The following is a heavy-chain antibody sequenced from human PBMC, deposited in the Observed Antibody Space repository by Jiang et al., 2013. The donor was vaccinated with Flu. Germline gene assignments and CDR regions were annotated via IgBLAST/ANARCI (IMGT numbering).Heavy chain of an antibody. J-gene: IGHJ5*02. CDR3: ARVIVVVNLGWFDP. D-gene: IGHD2-21*01. CDR2: IYYTGST. V-gene: IGHV4-39*02. Sequence: GLLKPSETLSLTCTVSGGSIRSSNYHWGWIRQPPGKGLEWIGSIYYTGSTLYNPSLKSRVTISVDTSNNHFSLRLSSVTAADTAVYYCARVIVVVNLGWFDPWGQGTLVTVSS. CDR1: GGSIRSSNYH.